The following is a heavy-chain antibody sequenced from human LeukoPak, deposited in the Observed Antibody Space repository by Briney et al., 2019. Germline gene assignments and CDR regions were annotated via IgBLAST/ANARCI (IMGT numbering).Heavy chain of an antibody. D-gene: IGHD1-26*01. Sequence: GASVKVSCKASGYTFTRYYMHGVGEAPGQGLEWMGWINPNSGGTNYAQKFQGRVTMTRDTSISTAYMELSRLRSADTDVYYCARVGRRGADYYYYMDVWGKETAVTASS. CDR1: GYTFTRYY. CDR3: ARVGRRGADYYYYMDV. V-gene: IGHV1-2*02. CDR2: INPNSGGT. J-gene: IGHJ6*03.